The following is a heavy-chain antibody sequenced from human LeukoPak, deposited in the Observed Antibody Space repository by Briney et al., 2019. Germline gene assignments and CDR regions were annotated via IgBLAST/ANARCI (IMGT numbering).Heavy chain of an antibody. CDR2: ISSSGSTI. J-gene: IGHJ6*02. CDR1: GFTFSSYA. Sequence: GGSLRLSCAASGFTFSSYAMSWVRQAPGKGLEWVSYISSSGSTIYYADSVKGRFTISRDNAKNSLYLQMNSLRAEDTAVYYCARDSYYYGMDVWGQGTTVTVSS. V-gene: IGHV3-48*04. CDR3: ARDSYYYGMDV.